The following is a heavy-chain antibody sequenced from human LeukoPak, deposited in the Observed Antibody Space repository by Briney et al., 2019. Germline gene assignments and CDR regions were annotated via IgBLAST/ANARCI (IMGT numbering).Heavy chain of an antibody. J-gene: IGHJ1*01. CDR3: ATGDSIAVVVEYFHH. CDR1: GGIFSSYA. V-gene: IGHV1-69*10. Sequence: GASVKVSCKASGGIFSSYAFSWVRQAPGQGLEWMGGIIPILGKASYAQKFQGRVTITADESTSTAYMELSSLRSEDTAVYYCATGDSIAVVVEYFHHWGQGTLVTVSS. D-gene: IGHD6-19*01. CDR2: IIPILGKA.